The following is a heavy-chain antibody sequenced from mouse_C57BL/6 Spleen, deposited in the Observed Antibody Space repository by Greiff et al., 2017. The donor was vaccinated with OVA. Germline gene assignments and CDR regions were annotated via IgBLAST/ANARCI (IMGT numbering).Heavy chain of an antibody. CDR1: GYSITSGYY. Sequence: EVQLQQSGPGLVKPSQSLSLTCSVTGYSITSGYYWNWIRQFPGNKLEWMGYISYDGSNNYNPSLKNRISITRDTSKNQFFLKLNSVTTEDTATYYCATTVVGYYFDYWGQGTTLTVSS. J-gene: IGHJ2*01. D-gene: IGHD1-1*01. V-gene: IGHV3-6*01. CDR3: ATTVVGYYFDY. CDR2: ISYDGSN.